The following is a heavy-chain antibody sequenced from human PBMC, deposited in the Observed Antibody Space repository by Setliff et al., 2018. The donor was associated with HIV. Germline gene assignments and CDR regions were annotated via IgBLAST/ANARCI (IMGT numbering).Heavy chain of an antibody. CDR2: VNPSGGST. V-gene: IGHV1-46*01. Sequence: ASVKVSCKASGYTFTNYNIHWVRQAPGQGLEWVGMVNPSGGSTAYAQKFQGRVTIIRDTSTSTVYMDLSSLRSEDTAAYYCARPGIAAADYYFDYWGQGALVTVSS. D-gene: IGHD6-13*01. CDR1: GYTFTNYN. CDR3: ARPGIAAADYYFDY. J-gene: IGHJ4*02.